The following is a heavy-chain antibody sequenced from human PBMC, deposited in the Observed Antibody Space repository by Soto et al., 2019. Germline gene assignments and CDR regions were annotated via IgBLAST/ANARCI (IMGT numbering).Heavy chain of an antibody. J-gene: IGHJ4*02. D-gene: IGHD6-6*01. CDR3: VRSGGYGTSSEIDF. CDR2: IKQDGSEK. V-gene: IGHV3-7*01. Sequence: QPGGSLRLSCAASGFTFSSYWMHWVRQAPGKGLVWVANIKQDGSEKKYVDSVKGRFTISRDNAENSLYLQMNSLRGEDTAAYYCVRSGGYGTSSEIDFWGLGTLVTVSS. CDR1: GFTFSSYW.